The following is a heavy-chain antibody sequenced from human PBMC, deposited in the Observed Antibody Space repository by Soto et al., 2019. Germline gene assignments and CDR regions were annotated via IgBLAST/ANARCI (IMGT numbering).Heavy chain of an antibody. Sequence: GGSLRLSCAFSGLTFSGYTMSWVRQAPGKGLEWVSSISSSSSYIYYADSVKGRFTISRDNAKNSLYLQMNSLRAEDTAVYYCARRGGSSSWPLDYWGQGTLVTVSS. D-gene: IGHD6-13*01. CDR3: ARRGGSSSWPLDY. V-gene: IGHV3-21*01. CDR1: GLTFSGYT. J-gene: IGHJ4*02. CDR2: ISSSSSYI.